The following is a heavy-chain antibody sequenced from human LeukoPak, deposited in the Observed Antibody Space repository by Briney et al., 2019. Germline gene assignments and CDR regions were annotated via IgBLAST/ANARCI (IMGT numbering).Heavy chain of an antibody. D-gene: IGHD3-22*01. V-gene: IGHV4-39*07. CDR3: ARVPDYFDTSGSHFYYLDV. CDR1: GGSISSSSYY. J-gene: IGHJ6*03. Sequence: SETLSLTCIVSGGSISSSSYYWGWIRQPPGKGLEWIGSIYYSGSTYYNPSLKSRFTISVDTSKNQFSLKLSSVTAADTAVYYCARVPDYFDTSGSHFYYLDVWGKGTTVTVSS. CDR2: IYYSGST.